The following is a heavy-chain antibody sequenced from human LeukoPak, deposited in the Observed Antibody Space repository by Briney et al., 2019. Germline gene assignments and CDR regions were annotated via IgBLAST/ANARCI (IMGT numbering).Heavy chain of an antibody. J-gene: IGHJ5*02. CDR3: ARDLWDYGDYGWFDP. CDR1: GFTFSSYW. V-gene: IGHV3-74*01. Sequence: NPGGSLRLPCAASGFTFSSYWMHWVRQAPGKGLVWVSRINSDGSSTSYADSVKGRFTISRDNAKNTLYLQMNSLRAEDTAVYYCARDLWDYGDYGWFDPWAREPWSPSPQ. D-gene: IGHD4-17*01. CDR2: INSDGSST.